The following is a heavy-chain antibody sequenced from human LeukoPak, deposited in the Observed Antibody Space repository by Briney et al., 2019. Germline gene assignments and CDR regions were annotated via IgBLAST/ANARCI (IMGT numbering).Heavy chain of an antibody. CDR2: INPNSGGT. CDR3: ARDRRLITMVRGVMVY. D-gene: IGHD3-10*01. CDR1: GYTFTGYY. Sequence: GASVKVSCKASGYTFTGYYMHRVRQAPGQGLEWMGWINPNSGGTNYAQKFQGRVTMTRDTSISTAYMELSRLRSDDTAVYYCARDRRLITMVRGVMVYWGQGTLVTVSS. J-gene: IGHJ4*02. V-gene: IGHV1-2*02.